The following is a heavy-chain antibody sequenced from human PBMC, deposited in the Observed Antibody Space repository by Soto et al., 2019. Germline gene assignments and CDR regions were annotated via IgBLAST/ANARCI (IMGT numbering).Heavy chain of an antibody. J-gene: IGHJ4*02. CDR3: AITMVRGSSWNFDY. Sequence: QVQLVESGGGVVQPGRSLRLSCAASGFTCSTYAVHWVRPAPGKGREWVAVISYDGSNKYYADSVKGRFTISRDNSKNTLYLQMNSLRAEDTAVYYCAITMVRGSSWNFDYWGQGTLVTVSS. CDR2: ISYDGSNK. CDR1: GFTCSTYA. V-gene: IGHV3-30-3*01. D-gene: IGHD3-10*01.